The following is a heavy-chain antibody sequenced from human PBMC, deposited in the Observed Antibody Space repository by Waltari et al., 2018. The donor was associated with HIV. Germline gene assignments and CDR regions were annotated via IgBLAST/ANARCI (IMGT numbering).Heavy chain of an antibody. Sequence: QELLVQSGAEVKKPGATVKCSCKASGYTFIDYFIHWVGQAPGQGLECRWRIKPNGGCTHYPQNFQGRVIMTRDTSMSTAYMALTRLRAVDTALYFCARCYVQNDLSGLFRLWGRGTSVTVSS. CDR1: GYTFIDYF. CDR2: IKPNGGCT. J-gene: IGHJ2*01. V-gene: IGHV1-2*06. CDR3: ARCYVQNDLSGLFRL. D-gene: IGHD2-2*01.